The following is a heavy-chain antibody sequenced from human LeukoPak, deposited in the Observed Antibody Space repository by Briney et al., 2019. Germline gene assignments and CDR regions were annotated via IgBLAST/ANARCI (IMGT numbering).Heavy chain of an antibody. CDR2: ITGSGAAT. J-gene: IGHJ4*02. V-gene: IGHV3-23*01. Sequence: AGGSLRLSRAASEFTFSSYAMSWVRQAPGKGLEWVSSITGSGAATYYADSVKGRFTISRDNSDNTLYLQMNSLRAEDTAVYYCAKDRPNYYGSNGHYYKLNGDCWGQGTLVTVSS. CDR3: AKDRPNYYGSNGHYYKLNGDC. D-gene: IGHD3-22*01. CDR1: EFTFSSYA.